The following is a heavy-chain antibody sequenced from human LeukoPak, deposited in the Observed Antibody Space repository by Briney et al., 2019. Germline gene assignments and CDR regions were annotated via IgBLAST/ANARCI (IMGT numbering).Heavy chain of an antibody. CDR3: AKDSRFDPIGAFDM. V-gene: IGHV3-23*01. CDR2: IGGSGGST. D-gene: IGHD3-3*01. Sequence: PGGSLRLSCAATGFTFTSHAMSWVRQAPGKGLEWVSGIGGSGGSTYYAGSVKGRFTISRDNSKNTLFLQMNSLRAEDTAVYYCAKDSRFDPIGAFDMWGQGTMVTVSS. CDR1: GFTFTSHA. J-gene: IGHJ3*02.